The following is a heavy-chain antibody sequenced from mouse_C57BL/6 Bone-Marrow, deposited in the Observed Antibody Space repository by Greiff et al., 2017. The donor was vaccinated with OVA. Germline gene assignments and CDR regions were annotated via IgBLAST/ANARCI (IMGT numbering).Heavy chain of an antibody. J-gene: IGHJ1*03. CDR3: ARKGYFDV. CDR2: IYPGDGDT. V-gene: IGHV1-80*01. Sequence: VKLVESGAELVKPGASVKISCKASGYAFSSYWMNWVKQRPGKGLEWIGQIYPGDGDTNYNGKFKGKATLTADKSSSTAYMQLSSLTSEDSAVYFCARKGYFDVWGTGTTVTVSA. CDR1: GYAFSSYW.